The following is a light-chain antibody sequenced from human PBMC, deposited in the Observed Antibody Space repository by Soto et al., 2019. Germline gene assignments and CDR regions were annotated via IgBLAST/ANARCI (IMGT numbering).Light chain of an antibody. CDR3: LLSYNDARYVL. J-gene: IGLJ2*01. Sequence: QTVVTQEPSLTVSPGGTVTLTCGSSTGTVTSGHYPYWFQQKPGQAPRTLIYDTNNKHSWTPDRFSGSLLGDKAALTLSGAQPEDEADYYCLLSYNDARYVLFCGGTKLTVI. V-gene: IGLV7-46*01. CDR1: TGTVTSGHY. CDR2: DTN.